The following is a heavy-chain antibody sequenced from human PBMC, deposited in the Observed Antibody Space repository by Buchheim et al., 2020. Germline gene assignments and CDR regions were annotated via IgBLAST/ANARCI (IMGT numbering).Heavy chain of an antibody. CDR2: IYYSGST. CDR3: ARGAVRYFDWLSYYYFDY. D-gene: IGHD3-9*01. CDR1: GGSISSGDYY. J-gene: IGHJ4*02. V-gene: IGHV4-30-4*01. Sequence: QVQLQESGPGLVKPSQTLSLTCTVSGGSISSGDYYWSWIRQPPGKGLEWIGYIYYSGSTYYNPSLKSRVTISVETSKNQFSLKLSSVTAADTAVYYCARGAVRYFDWLSYYYFDYWGQGTL.